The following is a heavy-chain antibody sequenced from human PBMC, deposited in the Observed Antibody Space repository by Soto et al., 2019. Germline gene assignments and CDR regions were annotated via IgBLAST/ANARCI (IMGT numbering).Heavy chain of an antibody. CDR2: IYNSGST. CDR3: ARKYGIPVAGTFDY. CDR1: GYSVSDSNW. J-gene: IGHJ4*02. Sequence: PSETLSLTCAVSGYSVSDSNWWGWIRQPPGKGLEWIGHIYNSGSTYYKSSLKGRVTMSIDTSKNQFSLRLYSVTAVDTAVYYCARKYGIPVAGTFDYWGQGILVTVSS. D-gene: IGHD6-19*01. V-gene: IGHV4-28*01.